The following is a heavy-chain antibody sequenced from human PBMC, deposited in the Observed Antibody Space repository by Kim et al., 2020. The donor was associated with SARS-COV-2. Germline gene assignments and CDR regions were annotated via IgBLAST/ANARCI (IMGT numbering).Heavy chain of an antibody. D-gene: IGHD6-19*01. CDR3: ARESSGEFDY. CDR2: TI. V-gene: IGHV3-48*03. J-gene: IGHJ4*02. Sequence: TIYYADSVKGRFTISRDNAKNSLYLQMNSLRVEDTALYYCARESSGEFDYWGQGTLVTVSS.